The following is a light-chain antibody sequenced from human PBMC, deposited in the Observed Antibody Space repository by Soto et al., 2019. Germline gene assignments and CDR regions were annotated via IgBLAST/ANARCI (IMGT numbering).Light chain of an antibody. CDR1: QNIRTY. V-gene: IGKV1-39*01. CDR3: QQSYNTPLT. J-gene: IGKJ4*01. Sequence: DIQMTQSPSSLSASVGDRVTISCRASQNIRTYLNWYQQKPGKAPKLLIYAASILQSGVPSRFSGSGSGTDFTLTITTLQPEDFAIYYCQQSYNTPLTFGGGTRVDIK. CDR2: AAS.